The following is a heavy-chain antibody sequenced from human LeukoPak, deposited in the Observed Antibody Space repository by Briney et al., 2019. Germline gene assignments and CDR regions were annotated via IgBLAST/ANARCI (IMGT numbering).Heavy chain of an antibody. CDR2: ITGSGDTT. Sequence: GGSLRLSCAASGFTFSSYAMSWVRQAPGKGLEWVSGITGSGDTTHHIDSVKGRFTISRDNSKNTLFLQMNSLRVEDTALYYCARAYGSSGYFQLPIDYWGQGALVTVSS. D-gene: IGHD3-22*01. CDR3: ARAYGSSGYFQLPIDY. CDR1: GFTFSSYA. V-gene: IGHV3-23*01. J-gene: IGHJ4*02.